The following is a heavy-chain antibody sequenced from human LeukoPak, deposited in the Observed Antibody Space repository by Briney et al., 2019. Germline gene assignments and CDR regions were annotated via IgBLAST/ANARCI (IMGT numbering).Heavy chain of an antibody. CDR1: GFTFSNYA. J-gene: IGHJ4*02. V-gene: IGHV3-23*01. CDR2: ISDSGGST. CDR3: AKRNYHFDY. Sequence: GGSLRLSCAASGFTFSNYAMSWVRQVPGKGLEWVSSISDSGGSTYYADSVKGWFTISRDNSKNTLYLQMNSLRAEDTAVYYCAKRNYHFDYWGQGTLVTVSS. D-gene: IGHD1-7*01.